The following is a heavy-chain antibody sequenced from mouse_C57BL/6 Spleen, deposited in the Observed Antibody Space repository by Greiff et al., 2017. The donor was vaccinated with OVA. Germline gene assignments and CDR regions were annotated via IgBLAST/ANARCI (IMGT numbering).Heavy chain of an antibody. CDR2: IYPGSGST. J-gene: IGHJ1*03. CDR1: GYTFTSYW. V-gene: IGHV1-55*01. D-gene: IGHD1-1*01. CDR3: AREDYGSSWGYFDV. Sequence: QVQLQQPGAELVKPGASVKMSCKASGYTFTSYWITWVKQRPGQGLEWIGDIYPGSGSTNDNEKFKSKATLTVDTSSSTAYMQLSSLTSEDSAVYYCAREDYGSSWGYFDVWGTGTTVTVSS.